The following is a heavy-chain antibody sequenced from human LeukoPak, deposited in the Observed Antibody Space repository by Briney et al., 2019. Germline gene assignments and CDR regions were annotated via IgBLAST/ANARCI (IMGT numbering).Heavy chain of an antibody. CDR2: INHSGST. J-gene: IGHJ3*02. D-gene: IGHD3-10*01. Sequence: SETLSLTCAVYGGSFSGYYWSWIRQPPGKGLEWIGEINHSGSTNYSPSLKSRVTISVDTSKNQFSLKLSSVTAADTAVYYCARTHYYGSGSYLDAFDIWGQGTMVTVSS. CDR1: GGSFSGYY. CDR3: ARTHYYGSGSYLDAFDI. V-gene: IGHV4-34*01.